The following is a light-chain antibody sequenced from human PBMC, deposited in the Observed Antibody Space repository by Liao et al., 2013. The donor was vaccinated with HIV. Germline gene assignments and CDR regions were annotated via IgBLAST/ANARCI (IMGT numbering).Light chain of an antibody. Sequence: SYELTQPPSVSVAPGKTARITCGGDNIGDKGVHWYQQKPGQAPTLVIFYDTNRPSGIPERFSGSNPGITATLTISGTQAVDEADYYCQVWDRKTGASFGAGTKVTVL. CDR1: NIGDKG. CDR2: YDT. J-gene: IGLJ1*01. V-gene: IGLV3-21*01. CDR3: QVWDRKTGAS.